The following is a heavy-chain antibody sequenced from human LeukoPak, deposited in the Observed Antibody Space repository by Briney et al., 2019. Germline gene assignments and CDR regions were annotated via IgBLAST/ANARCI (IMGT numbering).Heavy chain of an antibody. CDR3: AGDAGYCSSTSCYPNNWFDP. Sequence: QPGGSLRLSCAASGFTVSSNYMSWVRQAPGKGLEWVAVIWYDGSNKYYADSVKGRFTISRDNSKNTLYLQMNSLRAEDTAVYYCAGDAGYCSSTSCYPNNWFDPWGQGTLVTVSS. CDR2: IWYDGSNK. J-gene: IGHJ5*02. CDR1: GFTVSSNY. V-gene: IGHV3-33*08. D-gene: IGHD2-2*01.